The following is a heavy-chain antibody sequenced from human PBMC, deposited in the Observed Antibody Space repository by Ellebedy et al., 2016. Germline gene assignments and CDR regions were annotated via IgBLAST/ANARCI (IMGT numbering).Heavy chain of an antibody. CDR3: AKHETDGDYYFDL. Sequence: GGSLRLXXAASGFTFKTYAMSWVRQAPGEGLEWVSTLGGSGPKTYYADSVQGRFTISRDNSKSTLYLQMNSLRAEDTAVYYCAKHETDGDYYFDLWGRGTLVTVSS. J-gene: IGHJ2*01. V-gene: IGHV3-23*01. D-gene: IGHD2-21*01. CDR1: GFTFKTYA. CDR2: LGGSGPKT.